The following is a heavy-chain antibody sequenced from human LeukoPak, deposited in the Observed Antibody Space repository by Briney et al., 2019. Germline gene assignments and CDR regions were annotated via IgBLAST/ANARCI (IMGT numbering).Heavy chain of an antibody. CDR1: GFTFSDYY. Sequence: GGSLRLSCAASGFTFSDYYMSWIRQAPGKGLEWVSYISSSSCYTNYADSVKGRFTISRDNAKNSLYLQMNSLRAEDTAVYYCARDLSSSWYDSYWFDPWGQGTLVTVSS. V-gene: IGHV3-11*06. D-gene: IGHD6-13*01. CDR2: ISSSSCYT. J-gene: IGHJ5*02. CDR3: ARDLSSSWYDSYWFDP.